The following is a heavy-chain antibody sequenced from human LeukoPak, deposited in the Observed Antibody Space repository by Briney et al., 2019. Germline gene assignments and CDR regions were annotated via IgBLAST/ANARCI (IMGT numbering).Heavy chain of an antibody. Sequence: GGSLRLSCTASGFTFSNYAMSLVRQGPGKGLEWVSGGSGSGGSTYYAESVKGRFTISRDNSWNTLYLQMNSLRAEDTAVYYCAKAKSGSYSPFDFWGQGTLVTVSS. J-gene: IGHJ4*02. V-gene: IGHV3-23*01. CDR2: GSGSGGST. D-gene: IGHD1-26*01. CDR1: GFTFSNYA. CDR3: AKAKSGSYSPFDF.